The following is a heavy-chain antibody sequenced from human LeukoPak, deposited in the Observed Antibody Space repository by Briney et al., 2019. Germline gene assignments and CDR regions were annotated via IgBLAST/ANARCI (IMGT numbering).Heavy chain of an antibody. V-gene: IGHV1-3*01. D-gene: IGHD6-13*01. Sequence: ASVKVSCKASGYTFTSYAMHWVRQAPGQRLEWMGWINAGNGNTKYSQKFQGRVTITRDTSASTAYMELSSLRSEDTAVYYCARGPIAADDYYFDYWGQGTLVTVSS. CDR2: INAGNGNT. J-gene: IGHJ4*02. CDR3: ARGPIAADDYYFDY. CDR1: GYTFTSYA.